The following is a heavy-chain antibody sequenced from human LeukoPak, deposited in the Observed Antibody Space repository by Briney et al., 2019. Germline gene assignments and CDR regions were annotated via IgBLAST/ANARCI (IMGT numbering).Heavy chain of an antibody. J-gene: IGHJ6*02. CDR3: ASAERPRTLYHYYYGMDV. Sequence: PGGSLRLSCAASGFTVSSNYMSWVRQAPGKGLEWVSVIYSGGSTYYADSVKGRFTISRDNSKNTLYLQMNSLRAEDTAVYYCASAERPRTLYHYYYGMDVWGQGTTVTVSS. D-gene: IGHD1-14*01. CDR1: GFTVSSNY. CDR2: IYSGGST. V-gene: IGHV3-53*01.